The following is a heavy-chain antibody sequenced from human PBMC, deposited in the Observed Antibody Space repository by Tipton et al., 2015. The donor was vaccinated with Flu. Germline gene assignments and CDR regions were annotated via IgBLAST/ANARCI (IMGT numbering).Heavy chain of an antibody. Sequence: SLRLSCAASGFTFSSYGMHWVRQAPGKGLEWVAVIWYDGSNKYYADSVKGRFTISRDNSKNTLYLQMNSLRAEDTAVYYCARVRGAYDSSGYYFDYWGQGTLVTVSS. J-gene: IGHJ4*02. V-gene: IGHV3-33*01. D-gene: IGHD3-22*01. CDR1: GFTFSSYG. CDR3: ARVRGAYDSSGYYFDY. CDR2: IWYDGSNK.